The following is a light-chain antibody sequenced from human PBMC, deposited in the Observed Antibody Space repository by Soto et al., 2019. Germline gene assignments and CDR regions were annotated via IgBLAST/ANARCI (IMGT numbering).Light chain of an antibody. CDR2: GVS. V-gene: IGLV2-14*03. CDR3: SSYTTSNTWV. J-gene: IGLJ3*02. CDR1: SNDVGAFNY. Sequence: QSALTQPASVSGSPGQSITISCTGSSNDVGAFNYVSWYRHSPGEAPKVLIRGVSIRPSGVSIRFSASKSAHTASLTISGLQAEDEALYYCSSYTTSNTWVFGGGTKVTVL.